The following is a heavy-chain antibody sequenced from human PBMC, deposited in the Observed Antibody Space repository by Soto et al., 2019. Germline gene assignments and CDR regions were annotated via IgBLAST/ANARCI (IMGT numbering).Heavy chain of an antibody. D-gene: IGHD3-22*01. J-gene: IGHJ4*02. CDR1: GFTFSSYG. V-gene: IGHV3-33*01. CDR3: ATDVNLYYDSSGYLGY. CDR2: IWYDGSNK. Sequence: GGSLRLSCAASGFTFSSYGMHWVRQAPGKGLEWVAVIWYDGSNKYYADSVKGRFTISRDNSKNTLYLQMNSLRAEDTAVYYCATDVNLYYDSSGYLGYWGQGTLVTVYS.